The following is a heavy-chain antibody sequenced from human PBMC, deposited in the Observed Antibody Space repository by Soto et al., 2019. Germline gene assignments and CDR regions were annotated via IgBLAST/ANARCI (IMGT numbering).Heavy chain of an antibody. Sequence: SETLSLTCTVSGGSISSSSYYWGWIRQPPGKGLEWIGSIYYSGSTYYNPSLKSRVTISVDTSKNQFSLKLSSLTAADTAVYYCARRKGGYSYDYWGQGTLVTSPQ. CDR3: ARRKGGYSYDY. D-gene: IGHD5-18*01. CDR1: GGSISSSSYY. CDR2: IYYSGST. J-gene: IGHJ4*02. V-gene: IGHV4-39*01.